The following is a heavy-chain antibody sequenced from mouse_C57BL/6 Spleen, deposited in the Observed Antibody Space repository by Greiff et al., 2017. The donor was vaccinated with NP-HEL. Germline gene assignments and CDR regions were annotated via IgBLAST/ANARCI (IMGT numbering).Heavy chain of an antibody. V-gene: IGHV1-69*01. CDR1: GYTFTSYW. CDR2: IDPSDSYT. CDR3: ARRELGIGYFDV. D-gene: IGHD4-1*01. Sequence: VKLVESGAELVMPGASVKLSCKASGYTFTSYWMHWVKQRPGQGLEWIGEIDPSDSYTNYNQKFKGKSTLTVDKSSSTAYMQLRSLTSEDSAVYYCARRELGIGYFDVWGTGTTVTVSS. J-gene: IGHJ1*03.